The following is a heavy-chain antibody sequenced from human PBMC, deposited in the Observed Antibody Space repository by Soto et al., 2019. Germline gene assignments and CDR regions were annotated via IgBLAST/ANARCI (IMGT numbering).Heavy chain of an antibody. D-gene: IGHD3-9*01. Sequence: EVQLVESGGGLVQPGGSLRLSCAASGFTFSSYWMHWVRQAPGKGLVWVSRINSDGSSTSYADSVKGRFTNSRDNAKNTLYLQMNSLRAEDTAVYYCARVQLRYFDCHFDYWGQGTLVTVSS. V-gene: IGHV3-74*01. CDR2: INSDGSST. CDR1: GFTFSSYW. CDR3: ARVQLRYFDCHFDY. J-gene: IGHJ4*02.